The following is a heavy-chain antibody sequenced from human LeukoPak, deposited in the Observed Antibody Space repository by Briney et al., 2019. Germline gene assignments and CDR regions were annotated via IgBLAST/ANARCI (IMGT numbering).Heavy chain of an antibody. D-gene: IGHD4-11*01. V-gene: IGHV3-48*04. CDR1: GFTFSSYG. CDR2: ISGSGGTT. Sequence: GGSLRLSCAASGFTFSSYGMHWVRQAPGKGLEWVSGISGSGGTTYYADSVKGRFTISRDNAKNSLYLQMNSLRAEDTAVYYCARRSEYSYFDYWGQGTLVTVSS. J-gene: IGHJ4*02. CDR3: ARRSEYSYFDY.